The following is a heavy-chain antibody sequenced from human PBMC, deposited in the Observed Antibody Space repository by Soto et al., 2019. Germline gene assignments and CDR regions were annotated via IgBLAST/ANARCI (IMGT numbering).Heavy chain of an antibody. CDR2: IYWNDDK. CDR1: GFSLSTSGVG. D-gene: IGHD3-9*01. Sequence: SGPTLVNPTQTLTLTCTFSGFSLSTSGVGVGWIRQPPGKALEWLALIYWNDDKRYSPSLKSRLTITKDTSKKQVVLRMTNMDPVDTDTSFDWLLSTAHDAFDIWGQGTMVTVSS. J-gene: IGHJ3*02. CDR3: WLLSTAHDAFDI. V-gene: IGHV2-5*01.